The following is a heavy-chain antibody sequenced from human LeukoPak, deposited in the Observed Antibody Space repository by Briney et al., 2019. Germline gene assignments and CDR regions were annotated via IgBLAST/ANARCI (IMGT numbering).Heavy chain of an antibody. CDR3: AKGLWVGATTVAFLI. D-gene: IGHD1-26*01. CDR1: GFTFSSYG. V-gene: IGHV3-23*01. CDR2: ISGGGDST. J-gene: IGHJ3*02. Sequence: AGGSLRLSCVASGFTFSSYGMSWVRQAPGKGLEWVSGISGGGDSTHYADSVRGRFTISRDNPKNSLHLQMNSLRAEDTAVYYCAKGLWVGATTVAFLIWGQGTMVTVSP.